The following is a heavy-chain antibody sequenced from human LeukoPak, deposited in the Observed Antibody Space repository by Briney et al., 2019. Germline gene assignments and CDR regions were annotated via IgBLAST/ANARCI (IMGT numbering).Heavy chain of an antibody. CDR1: GFTFSSYS. Sequence: GGSLRLSCAASGFTFSSYSMNWVRQAPGKGLEWVSYISSSSSTIYYADSVKGRFTISRDNAKNSLYLQMNSLRAEDTAVYYCARDNFSRGGAAAPYYYYMDVWGKGTTVTVSS. D-gene: IGHD6-13*01. CDR3: ARDNFSRGGAAAPYYYYMDV. V-gene: IGHV3-48*01. CDR2: ISSSSSTI. J-gene: IGHJ6*03.